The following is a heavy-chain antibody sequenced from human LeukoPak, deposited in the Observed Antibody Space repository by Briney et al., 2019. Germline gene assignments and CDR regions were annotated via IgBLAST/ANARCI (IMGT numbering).Heavy chain of an antibody. D-gene: IGHD6-19*01. Sequence: SETLSLTCTVSGGSISSYYWSWIRQPPGKGLEWIGYIYYSGSTNYNPSLKSRVTKSVDTSKNQFSLKLSSVTAADTAVYYCARGGALAVAGSFDYWGQGTLVTVSS. V-gene: IGHV4-59*01. J-gene: IGHJ4*02. CDR2: IYYSGST. CDR1: GGSISSYY. CDR3: ARGGALAVAGSFDY.